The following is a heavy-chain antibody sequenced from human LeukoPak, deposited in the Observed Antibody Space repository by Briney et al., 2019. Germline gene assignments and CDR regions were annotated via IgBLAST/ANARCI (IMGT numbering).Heavy chain of an antibody. CDR1: GGTFSSYA. V-gene: IGHV1-69*13. CDR2: IIPIFGTA. J-gene: IGHJ4*02. Sequence: SVKVSCKASGGTFSSYAISWVRQAPGQGLEWMGGIIPIFGTANYAQKFQGRVTITADESTSTAYMELSSLRSEDTAVYYCTGYSSSWYLSGYWGQGTLVTVSS. D-gene: IGHD6-13*01. CDR3: TGYSSSWYLSGY.